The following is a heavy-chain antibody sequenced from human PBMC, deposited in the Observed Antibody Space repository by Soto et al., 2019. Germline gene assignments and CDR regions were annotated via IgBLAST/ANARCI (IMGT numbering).Heavy chain of an antibody. CDR2: MNPNSGNT. J-gene: IGHJ3*02. Sequence: ASVKVSCKASGYTFTSYDINWVRQAPGQGLEWMGWMNPNSGNTGYAQKFQGRVTMTRNTSISTAYMELSSLRSEDTAVYYCARGLGGLLRYVDWLSDQSDAFDIWGQGTMVTVSS. CDR3: ARGLGGLLRYVDWLSDQSDAFDI. CDR1: GYTFTSYD. V-gene: IGHV1-8*01. D-gene: IGHD3-9*01.